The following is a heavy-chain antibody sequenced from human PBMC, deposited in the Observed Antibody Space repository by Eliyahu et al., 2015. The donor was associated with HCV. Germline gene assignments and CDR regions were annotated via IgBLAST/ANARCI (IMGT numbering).Heavy chain of an antibody. D-gene: IGHD1-26*01. CDR1: GFTVSSNY. V-gene: IGHV3-66*01. CDR2: IYSGGST. J-gene: IGHJ4*02. Sequence: EVQLVESGGGLVQPGGSLXLSXAAXGFTVSSNYMSWVRQAPGKGLEWVSXIYSGGSTYYADSVKGRFTISRDNSKNTLYLQMNSLRAEDTAVYYCARDGSGSYFGLVVYWGQGTLVTVSS. CDR3: ARDGSGSYFGLVVY.